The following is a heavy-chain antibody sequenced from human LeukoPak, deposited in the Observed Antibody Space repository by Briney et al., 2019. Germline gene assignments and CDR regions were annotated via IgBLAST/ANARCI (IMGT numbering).Heavy chain of an antibody. V-gene: IGHV1-18*04. J-gene: IGHJ4*02. CDR3: ARGEFYYDL. CDR1: ASIFTSNS. CDR2: ISTFNGYT. D-gene: IGHD3-16*01. Sequence: ASVSVSFTPSASIFTSNSITWVRQASGQQLEWMGWISTFNGYTKYAQNLQGRITMTRDTSTRTVYLEMRNLRSDDTAVYFCARGEFYYDLWGQGTLVTVSS.